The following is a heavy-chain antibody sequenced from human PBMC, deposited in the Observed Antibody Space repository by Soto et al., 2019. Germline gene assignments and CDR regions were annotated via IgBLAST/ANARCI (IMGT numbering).Heavy chain of an antibody. CDR3: ARDPIDELLSYYYGMDV. CDR1: GFTFSDYY. CDR2: ISSSSSYT. D-gene: IGHD2-2*01. V-gene: IGHV3-11*06. J-gene: IGHJ6*02. Sequence: QVKLVESGGGLAKPGGSLRLSCAASGFTFSDYYMSWIRQAPGKGLEWVSYISSSSSYTNYADSVKGRFTISRDNAKNSLYLQMNSLRAEDTAVYYCARDPIDELLSYYYGMDVWGQGTTVTVSS.